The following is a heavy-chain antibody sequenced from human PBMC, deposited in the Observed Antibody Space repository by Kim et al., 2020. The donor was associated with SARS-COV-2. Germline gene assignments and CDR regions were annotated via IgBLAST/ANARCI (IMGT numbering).Heavy chain of an antibody. D-gene: IGHD6-13*01. CDR2: ISYDGSNK. J-gene: IGHJ4*02. Sequence: GGSLRLSCAASGFTFSKYGMHWVRQAPGKGLEWVAVISYDGSNKYYADSVKGRFSISRDNSKNTLYLQMNSLRAEDTAVYYCAKDRTSSWSFDYWGQGT. V-gene: IGHV3-30*18. CDR1: GFTFSKYG. CDR3: AKDRTSSWSFDY.